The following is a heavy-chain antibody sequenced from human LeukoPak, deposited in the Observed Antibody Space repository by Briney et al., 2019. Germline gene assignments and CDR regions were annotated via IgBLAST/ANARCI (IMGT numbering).Heavy chain of an antibody. Sequence: GGSLRHSCAASRFTVSSNHMNWVRQAPGKGLEWVSVIYSDGSTQYADSVKGRFTITRDNYKNTLYLQMNSLRDEDTAMYYCARRYQVSWYFDLWGRGTLVTVSS. CDR3: ARRYQVSWYFDL. CDR2: IYSDGST. CDR1: RFTVSSNH. D-gene: IGHD2-15*01. J-gene: IGHJ2*01. V-gene: IGHV3-66*01.